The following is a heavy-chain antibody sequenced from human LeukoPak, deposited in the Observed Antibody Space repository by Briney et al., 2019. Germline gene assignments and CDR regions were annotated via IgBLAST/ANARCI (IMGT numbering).Heavy chain of an antibody. Sequence: SETLSLTCTVSGGSISSSSYYWGWIRQPPGKGLEWIGSIYYSGSTYYNPSLKSRVTISVDTSKNQFSLKLSSVTAADTAVYYCASHHDYGDYGWDYWGQGTLVTVSS. V-gene: IGHV4-39*07. D-gene: IGHD4-17*01. CDR3: ASHHDYGDYGWDY. J-gene: IGHJ4*02. CDR2: IYYSGST. CDR1: GGSISSSSYY.